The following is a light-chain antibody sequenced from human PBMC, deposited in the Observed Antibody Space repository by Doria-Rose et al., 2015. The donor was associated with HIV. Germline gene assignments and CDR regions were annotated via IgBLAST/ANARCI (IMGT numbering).Light chain of an antibody. CDR3: QQRGNWPSVT. Sequence: TLSLSPGERATLSCRASQSVSSYLTWYQQKPGQAPRLLIYDASNRATGIPARFNGSGSGTDFTLTISSLEPEDFAVYYCQQRGNWPSVTFGQGTRLEIK. CDR1: QSVSSY. J-gene: IGKJ5*01. CDR2: DAS. V-gene: IGKV3-11*01.